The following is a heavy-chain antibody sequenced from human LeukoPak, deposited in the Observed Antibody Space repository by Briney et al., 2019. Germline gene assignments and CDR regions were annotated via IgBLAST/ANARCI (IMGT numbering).Heavy chain of an antibody. CDR3: ARAGTIFGVARYYYGMDV. Sequence: SVKVSCKASGYTFTSYAMNWVRQAPGQGLEWMGGIIPIFGTANYAQKFQGRVTITADESTSTAYMELSSLRSEETAVYYCARAGTIFGVARYYYGMDVWDQGTTVTVSS. J-gene: IGHJ6*02. CDR2: IIPIFGTA. D-gene: IGHD3-3*01. V-gene: IGHV1-69*13. CDR1: GYTFTSYA.